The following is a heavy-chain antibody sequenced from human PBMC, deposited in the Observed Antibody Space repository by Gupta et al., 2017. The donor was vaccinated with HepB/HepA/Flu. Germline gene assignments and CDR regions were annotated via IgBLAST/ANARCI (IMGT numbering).Heavy chain of an antibody. D-gene: IGHD2-2*01. CDR2: ISGNGGVT. CDR1: GFPFTTYP. J-gene: IGHJ4*02. V-gene: IGHV3-23*01. CDR3: AKDGLYCSTTSCRWYYFDY. Sequence: EVQVLESGGGLVQPGGSLRLSCAASGFPFTTYPMNWVRQTPGKGLEWVSAISGNGGVTYYADSVKGRFTISRDNSKNILYLQMDNLRAEDTAVYYCAKDGLYCSTTSCRWYYFDYWGPGTLVTVSS.